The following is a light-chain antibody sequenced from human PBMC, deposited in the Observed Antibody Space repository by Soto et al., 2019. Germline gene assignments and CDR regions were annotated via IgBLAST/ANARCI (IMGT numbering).Light chain of an antibody. V-gene: IGKV2-28*01. CDR1: QSLLHSDGYNY. Sequence: DIVMTQSPLYLPVTPGEPASISCRSSQSLLHSDGYNYLDWYLQKPGQSPQLLIYLGSNRASGGPERFSGSGSGTDFTLKISRVEAEDVGVYYCMQALQTPLFTFGPGTKVDLK. CDR2: LGS. J-gene: IGKJ3*01. CDR3: MQALQTPLFT.